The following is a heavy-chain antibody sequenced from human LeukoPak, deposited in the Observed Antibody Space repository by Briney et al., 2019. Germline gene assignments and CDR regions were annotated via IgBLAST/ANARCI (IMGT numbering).Heavy chain of an antibody. V-gene: IGHV3-21*01. Sequence: PGGSLRLSCAASGFTFSSYSMNWVRQAPGKGLKWVSSISSSSSYKYYADSVKGRFTISRDNAKNSLYLQMNSLRAEDTAVYYCARDPSSGWYLKGWFDPWGQGTLVTVSS. J-gene: IGHJ5*02. CDR2: ISSSSSYK. D-gene: IGHD6-19*01. CDR1: GFTFSSYS. CDR3: ARDPSSGWYLKGWFDP.